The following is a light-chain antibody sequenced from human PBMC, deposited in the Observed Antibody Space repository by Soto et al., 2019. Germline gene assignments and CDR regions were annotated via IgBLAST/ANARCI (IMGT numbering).Light chain of an antibody. CDR2: KAS. CDR3: QQYNSSPLT. Sequence: DIQMTQSPSTLSASVGDRVTITCRASQSISSWLAWYQQKPGKAPKLLIYKASSLESGVPSRFSGGGSGTEFTRTISSLQPDDFATYYCQQYNSSPLTFGGGTKVEIK. V-gene: IGKV1-5*03. J-gene: IGKJ4*01. CDR1: QSISSW.